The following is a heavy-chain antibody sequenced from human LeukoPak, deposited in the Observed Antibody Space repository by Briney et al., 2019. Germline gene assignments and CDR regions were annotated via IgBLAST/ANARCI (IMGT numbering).Heavy chain of an antibody. D-gene: IGHD6-19*01. J-gene: IGHJ4*02. V-gene: IGHV4-59*08. CDR2: IYYSGST. CDR3: ARQCSEEWLSPYYLDY. Sequence: SETLSLTCTVSGASLSGYFWSWIRQSPGKGLEWIGYIYYSGSTNYNPSLKSRVTISVDTSKNQFSLKLRSVTAADTAVYYCARQCSEEWLSPYYLDYWGQGILVTVSS. CDR1: GASLSGYF.